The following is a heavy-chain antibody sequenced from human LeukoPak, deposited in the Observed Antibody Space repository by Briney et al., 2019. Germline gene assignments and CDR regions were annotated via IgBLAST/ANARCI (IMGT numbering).Heavy chain of an antibody. CDR1: GYTFTSYG. V-gene: IGHV1-18*01. Sequence: ASVKVSCKASGYTFTSYGISWVRQAPGQGLEWMGWISGYNGNTNYAQKFQGRVTITADKSTSTAYMELSSLRSEDTAVYYCAREEGVIAVAAPDYWGQGTLVTVSS. J-gene: IGHJ4*02. D-gene: IGHD6-19*01. CDR2: ISGYNGNT. CDR3: AREEGVIAVAAPDY.